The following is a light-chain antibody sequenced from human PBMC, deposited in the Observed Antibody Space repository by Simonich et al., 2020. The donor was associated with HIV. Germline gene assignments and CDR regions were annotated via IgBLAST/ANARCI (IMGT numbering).Light chain of an antibody. Sequence: EIVMTQSPAPLSVSPGERATLSCRASQSVSSNLAWYQQKHGQAPRHLIYGASTRATGSPARFSGSRSGTEFTLTISSLQSEDFAVYYCQQYNNWPRTFGQGTKVEIK. V-gene: IGKV3-15*01. CDR1: QSVSSN. J-gene: IGKJ1*01. CDR3: QQYNNWPRT. CDR2: GAS.